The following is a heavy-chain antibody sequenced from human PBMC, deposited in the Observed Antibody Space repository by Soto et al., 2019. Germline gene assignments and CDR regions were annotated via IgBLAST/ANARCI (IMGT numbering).Heavy chain of an antibody. CDR3: ARGLDSSGWYLDY. D-gene: IGHD6-19*01. J-gene: IGHJ4*02. CDR1: GFTFSSYT. CDR2: ISGSSTYI. Sequence: PGGSLRLSCAASGFTFSSYTMNWVRQAPGKGLEWVSSISGSSTYIYYADSVKGRFTISRDNAKNSLYLQTNSLRAEDTAVYYCARGLDSSGWYLDYWGPGTLVTVSS. V-gene: IGHV3-21*01.